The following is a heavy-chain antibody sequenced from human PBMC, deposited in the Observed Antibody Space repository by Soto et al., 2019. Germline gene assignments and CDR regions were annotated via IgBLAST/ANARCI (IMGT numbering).Heavy chain of an antibody. Sequence: QVQLVESGGGVVQPGRSLRLSCAASGFTFSSYGMHWVRQAPGKGLEWVAVISYDGSNKYYADSVKGRFTISRDNSKNTLYLQMNSLRAEDTAVYYCAKDVGYYSGGSCQPLNWFDPWGQGTLVTVSS. CDR3: AKDVGYYSGGSCQPLNWFDP. V-gene: IGHV3-30*18. D-gene: IGHD2-15*01. J-gene: IGHJ5*02. CDR2: ISYDGSNK. CDR1: GFTFSSYG.